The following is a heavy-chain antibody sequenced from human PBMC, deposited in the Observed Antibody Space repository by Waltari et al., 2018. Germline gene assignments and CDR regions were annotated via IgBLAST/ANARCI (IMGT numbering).Heavy chain of an antibody. CDR3: TRHGGSTSCPDY. CDR2: IYPGDSDT. V-gene: IGHV5-51*01. CDR1: EHAFTNYG. Sequence: EAQLVQSGTEVKKPGESLKISCKGPEHAFTNYGTGWVRQMPGKGREWMGIIYPGDSDTRYSPSFQGQVTISADKSTSTAYLQWTSLKASDTAMYYCTRHGGSTSCPDYWGQGTLVTVSS. D-gene: IGHD2-2*01. J-gene: IGHJ4*02.